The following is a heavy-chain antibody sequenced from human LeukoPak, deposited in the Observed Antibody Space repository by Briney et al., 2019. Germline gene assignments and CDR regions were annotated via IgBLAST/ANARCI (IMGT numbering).Heavy chain of an antibody. J-gene: IGHJ5*02. D-gene: IGHD6-13*01. CDR3: ARYVSAHGTYWFDP. Sequence: GGSLRLSCAVSGFTFSSYSMSWVRQAPGKGLEWVSSISSSGTYKYYADSVKGRFTISRDNAKNSLYLQMNSLRDEDTAVYYCARYVSAHGTYWFDPWGQGTLVTVSS. V-gene: IGHV3-21*01. CDR1: GFTFSSYS. CDR2: ISSSGTYK.